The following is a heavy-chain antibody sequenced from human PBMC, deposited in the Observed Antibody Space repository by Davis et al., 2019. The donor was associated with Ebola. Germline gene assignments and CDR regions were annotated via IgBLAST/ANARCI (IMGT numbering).Heavy chain of an antibody. J-gene: IGHJ4*02. D-gene: IGHD6-19*01. Sequence: PGGSLRLSCAASGFTFSSYSMNWVRQAPGKGLEWVSSISSSSSYIYYADSVKGRFTISRDNSKNTLYLQMNSLRAEDTAVYYCAKLFGSSGWYYFDYWGQGTLVAVSS. CDR3: AKLFGSSGWYYFDY. V-gene: IGHV3-21*04. CDR1: GFTFSSYS. CDR2: ISSSSSYI.